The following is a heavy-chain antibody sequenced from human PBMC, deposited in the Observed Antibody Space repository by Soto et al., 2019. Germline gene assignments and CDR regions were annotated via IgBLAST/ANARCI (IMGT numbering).Heavy chain of an antibody. J-gene: IGHJ5*02. V-gene: IGHV1-18*01. D-gene: IGHD2-2*01. CDR3: ARVIPGVEAWFDP. CDR2: ISAHTDTP. CDR1: GYTFTNFG. Sequence: GASVKVSCKASGYTFTNFGVTWVRRAPGQGLEWMGWISAHTDTPNYAQKFQGRVTMTIDTSTSTAYMDLRSLTSDDTAVYYCARVIPGVEAWFDPWGQGTRGTVSS.